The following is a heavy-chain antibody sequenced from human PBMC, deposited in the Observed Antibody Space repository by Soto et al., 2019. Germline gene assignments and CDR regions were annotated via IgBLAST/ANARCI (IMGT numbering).Heavy chain of an antibody. V-gene: IGHV1-69*13. Sequence: SVKVSCKASGGTFSSYAISWVRQAPGQGLEWMGGIIPIFGTANYAQKFQGRVTITADESTSTAYMELSSLRAEDTAVYYCARDGGTGLIAAVDAFDIWGQGTMVTVSS. CDR3: ARDGGTGLIAAVDAFDI. CDR1: GGTFSSYA. D-gene: IGHD6-13*01. J-gene: IGHJ3*02. CDR2: IIPIFGTA.